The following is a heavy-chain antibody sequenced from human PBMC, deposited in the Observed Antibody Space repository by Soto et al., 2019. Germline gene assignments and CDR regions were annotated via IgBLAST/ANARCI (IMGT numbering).Heavy chain of an antibody. Sequence: ASVKVSCKASGYTFFTYDISWVRQAPGQGLEWMGWISTYSGDTKYAQKFQGRVTMTRNTSISTAYMELSSLRSEDTAVYYCARLIGFAEFDPWGQGTLVTVSS. J-gene: IGHJ5*02. CDR2: ISTYSGDT. CDR3: ARLIGFAEFDP. CDR1: GYTFFTYD. D-gene: IGHD3-22*01. V-gene: IGHV1-8*02.